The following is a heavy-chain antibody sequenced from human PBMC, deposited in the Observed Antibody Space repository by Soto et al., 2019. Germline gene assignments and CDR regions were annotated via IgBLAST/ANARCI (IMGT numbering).Heavy chain of an antibody. CDR1: GGSISSTNW. D-gene: IGHD3-22*01. CDR3: ASRYYDSSGYYLN. CDR2: IYHSGST. J-gene: IGHJ4*02. V-gene: IGHV4-4*02. Sequence: SETLSLTCAVSGGSISSTNWWSWVRQPPGKGLEWIGEIYHSGSTNYNPSLKSRVTISVDKSKNQFSLKLSSVTAADTAVYYCASRYYDSSGYYLNWGQGTLVTVSS.